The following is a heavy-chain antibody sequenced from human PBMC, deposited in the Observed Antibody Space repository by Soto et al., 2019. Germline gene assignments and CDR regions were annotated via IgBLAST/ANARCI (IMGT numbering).Heavy chain of an antibody. J-gene: IGHJ4*02. CDR1: GGSISSGGSS. CDR3: ARHNYGSGSTYFDY. Sequence: SETLSLTCAVSGGSISSGGSSWSWIRQPPGKGLEWIGYIYYSGSTNYNPSLKSRVTISADTSKNQFSLKLNSMTAADTAVYYCARHNYGSGSTYFDYWGQGTLVTVSS. V-gene: IGHV4-61*08. CDR2: IYYSGST. D-gene: IGHD3-10*01.